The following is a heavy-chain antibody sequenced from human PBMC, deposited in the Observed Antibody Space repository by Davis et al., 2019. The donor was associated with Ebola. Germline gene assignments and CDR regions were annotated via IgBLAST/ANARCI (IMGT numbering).Heavy chain of an antibody. Sequence: ASVKVSCKASGYSFTDDGISWVRQAPGQGLEWMGWISAYNGNTNYAQKLQGRVTMTTDTSTSTAYMELRSLRSDDTAVYYCARGGYYSISVVVYYYGMDVWGQGTTVTVSS. D-gene: IGHD3-22*01. CDR3: ARGGYYSISVVVYYYGMDV. CDR1: GYSFTDDG. J-gene: IGHJ6*02. V-gene: IGHV1-18*01. CDR2: ISAYNGNT.